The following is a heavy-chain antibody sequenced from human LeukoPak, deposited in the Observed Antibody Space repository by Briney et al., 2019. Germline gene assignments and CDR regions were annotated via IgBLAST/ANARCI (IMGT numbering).Heavy chain of an antibody. CDR3: ARERLSYYYMDA. J-gene: IGHJ6*03. D-gene: IGHD1-1*01. V-gene: IGHV4-39*07. Sequence: SETLSLTCTVSGGSIGSSTYYWVWIRQPPGKGLEWIGSIYYNGDTYYSPSLQSRVSISVATSKNQFSLKLSSVTAADTAVYYCARERLSYYYMDAWGKGTTVTVSS. CDR2: IYYNGDT. CDR1: GGSIGSSTYY.